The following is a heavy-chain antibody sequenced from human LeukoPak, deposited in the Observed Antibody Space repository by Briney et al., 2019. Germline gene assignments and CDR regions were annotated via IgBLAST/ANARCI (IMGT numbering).Heavy chain of an antibody. CDR3: ARLPLDNWNGVS. D-gene: IGHD1-1*01. CDR1: GYSFTSYW. Sequence: GESLKISCQGSGYSFTSYWIIWVRQMPGKGLERMGRIDPSDSVTNYSPSFQGHVAFSVDKSISTAYLQWSSLKASDTALYYCARLPLDNWNGVSWGQGTLVTVSS. V-gene: IGHV5-10-1*01. CDR2: IDPSDSVT. J-gene: IGHJ5*02.